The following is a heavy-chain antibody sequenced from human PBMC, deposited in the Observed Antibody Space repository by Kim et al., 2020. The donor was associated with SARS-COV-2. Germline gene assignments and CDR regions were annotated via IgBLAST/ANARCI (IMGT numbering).Heavy chain of an antibody. CDR3: ALHYYGSGFDF. CDR2: INAGNGNT. J-gene: IGHJ4*02. D-gene: IGHD3-10*01. V-gene: IGHV1-3*01. Sequence: ASVKVSCKASGYAFTSYAVHWLRQAPGQRLEWMGWINAGNGNTKYSQKLQDRVTLTRDTSASTAYMELSSLTSEDTAIYYCALHYYGSGFDFWGQGALGT. CDR1: GYAFTSYA.